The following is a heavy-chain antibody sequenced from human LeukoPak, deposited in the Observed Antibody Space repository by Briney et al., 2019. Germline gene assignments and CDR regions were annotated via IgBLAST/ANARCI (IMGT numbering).Heavy chain of an antibody. CDR2: INPSGGST. D-gene: IGHD3-22*01. CDR1: GGTFSSYA. J-gene: IGHJ3*02. CDR3: AREEGSYYDSSGYPDAFDI. V-gene: IGHV1-46*01. Sequence: ASVKVSCKASGGTFSSYAISWVRQAPGQGLEWMGIINPSGGSTSYAQKFQGRVTMTRDTSTSTVYMELSGLRSEDTAVYCCAREEGSYYDSSGYPDAFDIWGQGTMVTVSS.